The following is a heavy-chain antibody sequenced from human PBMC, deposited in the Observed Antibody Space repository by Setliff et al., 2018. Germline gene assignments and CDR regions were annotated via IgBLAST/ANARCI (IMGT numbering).Heavy chain of an antibody. Sequence: SCVASGFTFTDYAMSWVRQAPGKGLEWVSTIYRGDRSTFYADSVQGRFIIFRDGSKNTLYLQMDSLRGEDTAVYYCAKPRLELRWGFEYWGQGTPVTVS. CDR2: IYRGDRST. CDR1: GFTFTDYA. J-gene: IGHJ4*02. CDR3: AKPRLELRWGFEY. V-gene: IGHV3-23*03. D-gene: IGHD1-7*01.